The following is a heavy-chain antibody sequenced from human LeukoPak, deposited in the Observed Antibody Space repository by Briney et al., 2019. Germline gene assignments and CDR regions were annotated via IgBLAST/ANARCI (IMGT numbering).Heavy chain of an antibody. CDR2: IYWNDDK. Sequence: SGPTLVNPTQTLALTCMFSGSSLNSSGVGVGWIRQPPGKALEWLALIYWNDDKRYRPSLKSRLTITKDTSKNQVVLTMTNMDPVDTATYYCAHTQGSGWYGDTFDIWGQGTVVTVSS. CDR3: AHTQGSGWYGDTFDI. V-gene: IGHV2-5*01. D-gene: IGHD6-19*01. CDR1: GSSLNSSGVG. J-gene: IGHJ3*02.